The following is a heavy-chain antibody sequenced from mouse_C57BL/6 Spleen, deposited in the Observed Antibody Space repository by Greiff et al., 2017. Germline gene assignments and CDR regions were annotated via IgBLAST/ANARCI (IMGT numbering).Heavy chain of an antibody. CDR3: ARPNWAWYFDV. Sequence: EVKLVESGGGLVKPGGSLKLSCAASGFTFSDYGMHWVRQAPEKGLEWVAYISSGSSTIYYADTVKGRFTISRDNAKNTLFLQMTSLRSGDTAMYYCARPNWAWYFDVWGTGTTVTVSS. CDR2: ISSGSSTI. V-gene: IGHV5-17*01. CDR1: GFTFSDYG. D-gene: IGHD4-1*01. J-gene: IGHJ1*03.